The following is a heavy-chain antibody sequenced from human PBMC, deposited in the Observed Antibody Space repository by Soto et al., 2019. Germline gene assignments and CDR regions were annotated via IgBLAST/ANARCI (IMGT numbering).Heavy chain of an antibody. CDR3: AKDIATMVGEGYFQH. CDR2: ISWDGGST. D-gene: IGHD3-10*01. J-gene: IGHJ1*01. CDR1: GFTFDDYT. V-gene: IGHV3-43*01. Sequence: GGSLRLSCAASGFTFDDYTMHWVRQAPGKGLEWVSLISWDGGSTYYADSVKGRFTISRDNSKNSLYLQMNSLRTEDTALYCCAKDIATMVGEGYFQHWGQGTLVTVSS.